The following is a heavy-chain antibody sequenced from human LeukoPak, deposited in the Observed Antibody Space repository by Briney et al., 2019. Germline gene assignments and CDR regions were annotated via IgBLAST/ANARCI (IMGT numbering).Heavy chain of an antibody. Sequence: ASVKVSCTASGYTFTGYYMHWVRQAPGQGLEWMGWINPNSGGTNYAQKFQGRVTMTRDTSISTAYMELSRLRSDDTAVYYCARPLYGDYDDAFDIWGQGTMVTVSS. CDR2: INPNSGGT. V-gene: IGHV1-2*02. J-gene: IGHJ3*02. D-gene: IGHD4-17*01. CDR1: GYTFTGYY. CDR3: ARPLYGDYDDAFDI.